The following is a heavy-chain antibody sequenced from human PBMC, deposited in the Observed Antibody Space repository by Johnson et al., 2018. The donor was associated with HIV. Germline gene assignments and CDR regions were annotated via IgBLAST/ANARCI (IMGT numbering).Heavy chain of an antibody. Sequence: QVLLVESGGGLVQPGGSLRLSCAASGFTFSSYAMNWVRQAPGKGLEWVAFVSYDESSKYYRDSVKGRFTISRDNSKNTLYLQMNSLRAEDTAVYYCVSREWELHAFDIWGQGTMVTVSS. J-gene: IGHJ3*02. CDR1: GFTFSSYA. CDR2: VSYDESSK. CDR3: VSREWELHAFDI. D-gene: IGHD1-26*01. V-gene: IGHV3-30*04.